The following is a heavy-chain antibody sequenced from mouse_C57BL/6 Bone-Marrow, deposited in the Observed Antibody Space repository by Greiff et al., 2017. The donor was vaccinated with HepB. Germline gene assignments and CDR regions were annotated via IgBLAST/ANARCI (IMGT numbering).Heavy chain of an antibody. D-gene: IGHD1-1*01. CDR2: IYPSDSET. CDR3: ARLILRPRYFDV. Sequence: VQLQQPGAELVRPGSSVKLSCKASGYTFTSYWMDWVKQRPGQGLEWIGNIYPSDSETHYNQKFKDKATLTVDKSSSTAYMQLSSLTSEDSAVYYCARLILRPRYFDVWGTGTTVTVSS. V-gene: IGHV1-61*01. J-gene: IGHJ1*03. CDR1: GYTFTSYW.